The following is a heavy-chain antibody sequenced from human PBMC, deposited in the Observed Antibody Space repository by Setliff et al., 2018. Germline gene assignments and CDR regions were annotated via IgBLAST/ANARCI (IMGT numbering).Heavy chain of an antibody. Sequence: LRLSCEASGFIFSPYAMVWVRQAPGKGLEWVSIISGDASYTAYADSVKGRFTISRDNSKNTLYLQMNSLRGDDTAVYHCARAGGSGAGYDYLGVWGRGTTVTVSS. CDR1: GFIFSPYA. J-gene: IGHJ6*03. D-gene: IGHD5-12*01. CDR3: ARAGGSGAGYDYLGV. V-gene: IGHV3-23*01. CDR2: ISGDASYT.